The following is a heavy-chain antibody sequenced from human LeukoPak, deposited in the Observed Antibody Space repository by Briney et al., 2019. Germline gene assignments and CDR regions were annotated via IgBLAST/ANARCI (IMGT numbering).Heavy chain of an antibody. V-gene: IGHV3-23*01. Sequence: PGGSLRLSCAASGFTFSSYAMSWVRQAPGKGLEWVSAISGSGGSTYYADSVKGRFTISRDNSKNTLYLQMNSLRAEDTAVYYCAKGSLNYYYYYMDAWGKGTTVTVSS. CDR3: AKGSLNYYYYYMDA. CDR2: ISGSGGST. J-gene: IGHJ6*03. D-gene: IGHD2-15*01. CDR1: GFTFSSYA.